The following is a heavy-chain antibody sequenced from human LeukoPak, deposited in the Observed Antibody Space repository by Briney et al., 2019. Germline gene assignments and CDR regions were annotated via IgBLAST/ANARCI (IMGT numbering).Heavy chain of an antibody. D-gene: IGHD3-16*02. CDR1: GFTFSSYA. Sequence: PGGSLRLSCAASGFTFSSYAMTWVRQAPGKGLEWVSTISCSGDSTYYAESVKGRFTISRDNSKNTLYLQMNSLRAEDTAIYYCAKRRDVGDYVWGSYRFPPFDYWGQGTLVTVSS. CDR3: AKRRDVGDYVWGSYRFPPFDY. J-gene: IGHJ4*02. CDR2: ISCSGDST. V-gene: IGHV3-23*01.